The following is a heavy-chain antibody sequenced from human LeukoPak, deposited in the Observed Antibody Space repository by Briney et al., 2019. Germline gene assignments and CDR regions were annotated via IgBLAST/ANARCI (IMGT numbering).Heavy chain of an antibody. Sequence: SQTLSLTCTVSGGSISSGSYYWSWIRQPAGKGLEWIGRIYTSGSTNYNPSLKSRVTISVDTSKNQFSLKLSSVTVADTAVYYCARDVNWFDPWGKGTLVTVSS. CDR2: IYTSGST. CDR1: GGSISSGSYY. J-gene: IGHJ5*02. V-gene: IGHV4-61*02. CDR3: ARDVNWFDP.